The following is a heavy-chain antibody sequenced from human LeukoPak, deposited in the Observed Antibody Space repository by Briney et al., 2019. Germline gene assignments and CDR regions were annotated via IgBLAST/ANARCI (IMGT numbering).Heavy chain of an antibody. CDR1: GYIFTSYS. D-gene: IGHD2-15*01. CDR2: ISAYNGNT. CDR3: ARASYCSGGSCYSDY. J-gene: IGHJ4*02. V-gene: IGHV1-18*01. Sequence: ASVKVSCKASGYIFTSYSISWVRQAPGQGLEWMGWISAYNGNTIYAQKVKGRVTMTTDTSTSTAYMELRSLKSDDTAVYYCARASYCSGGSCYSDYWGQGTLVTVSS.